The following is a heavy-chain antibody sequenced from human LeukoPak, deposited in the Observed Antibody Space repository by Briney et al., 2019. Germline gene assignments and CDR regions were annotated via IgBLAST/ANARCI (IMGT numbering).Heavy chain of an antibody. Sequence: GGSLRLSCAASGFTFSNAWMSWVRQAPGKGLEWVGRIKSKTDGETTDYAAPVKGRFTISRDDSKNTLYLQMNSLKTEDTAVYYCTTPYYDILTGHWGQGTLVTVSS. CDR1: GFTFSNAW. V-gene: IGHV3-15*01. CDR2: IKSKTDGETT. D-gene: IGHD3-9*01. J-gene: IGHJ4*02. CDR3: TTPYYDILTGH.